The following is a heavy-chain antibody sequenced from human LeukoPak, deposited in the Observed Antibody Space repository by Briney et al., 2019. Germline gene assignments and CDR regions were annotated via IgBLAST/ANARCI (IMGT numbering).Heavy chain of an antibody. V-gene: IGHV4-4*07. CDR1: GGSISSYY. Sequence: SETLSLTCTVSGGSISSYYWSWIRQPAGEGLEWIGRISPSGTTNYNPSLKSRVTMSLDTSKNQISLKLTSVTAADTAVYYCARVQLPDITGAFDIWGQGTMVTVSS. J-gene: IGHJ3*02. D-gene: IGHD3-3*01. CDR3: ARVQLPDITGAFDI. CDR2: ISPSGTT.